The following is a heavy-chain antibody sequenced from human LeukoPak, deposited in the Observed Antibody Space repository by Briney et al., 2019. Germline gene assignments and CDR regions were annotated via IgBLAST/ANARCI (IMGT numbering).Heavy chain of an antibody. Sequence: ASVKVSCKASGYIFSGYYIHWVRQAPGQGLEWMGWINPNSGGTNYAQKFQGRVTMTRDTSISTAYMELSRLRSDDTAVYYCARGRGWIQLWRYGMDVWGQGTTVTVSS. V-gene: IGHV1-2*02. CDR2: INPNSGGT. CDR1: GYIFSGYY. D-gene: IGHD5-18*01. J-gene: IGHJ6*02. CDR3: ARGRGWIQLWRYGMDV.